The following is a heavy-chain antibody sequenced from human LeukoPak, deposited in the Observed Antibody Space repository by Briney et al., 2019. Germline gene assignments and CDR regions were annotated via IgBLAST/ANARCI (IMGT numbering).Heavy chain of an antibody. CDR3: ARDLGISVGAFDI. D-gene: IGHD3-10*01. Sequence: SETLSLTCTVSSGSISTSNYYWGWVRQPPGKGLEWIGNIFYSGSTYYSPSLKSRVTISLDTSKNQFSLKLSSVTAADTAVYYCARDLGISVGAFDIWGQGTMVTVSS. V-gene: IGHV4-39*07. CDR2: IFYSGST. J-gene: IGHJ3*02. CDR1: SGSISTSNYY.